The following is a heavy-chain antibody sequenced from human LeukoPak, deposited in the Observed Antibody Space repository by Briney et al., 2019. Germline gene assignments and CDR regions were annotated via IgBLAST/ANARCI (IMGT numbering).Heavy chain of an antibody. V-gene: IGHV1-2*06. CDR3: ARAIAAAGDF. Sequence: ASVKVSCKASGYTFTGYYMHWVRQAPGQGLEWMGRINPNSGGTNSAQKFQGRVTMTRDTSINTAYMELNGLRSDDTAVYYCARAIAAAGDFWGQGTLVTVSS. CDR1: GYTFTGYY. CDR2: INPNSGGT. J-gene: IGHJ4*02. D-gene: IGHD6-13*01.